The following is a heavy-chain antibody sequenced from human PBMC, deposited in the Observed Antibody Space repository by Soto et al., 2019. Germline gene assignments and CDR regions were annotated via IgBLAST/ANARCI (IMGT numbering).Heavy chain of an antibody. V-gene: IGHV1-2*04. J-gene: IGHJ6*02. CDR2: INPNSGGT. Sequence: QVQLVQSGAEVKKPGASVKVSCKASGYTFTGYYMHWVRQAPGQGLEWMGWINPNSGGTNYAQKFQGWVTMTRDTSISTAYMELSRLRSDDTAVYYCARGYSNSWYAYYYYYGMDVWGQGTTVTVSS. CDR3: ARGYSNSWYAYYYYYGMDV. D-gene: IGHD6-13*01. CDR1: GYTFTGYY.